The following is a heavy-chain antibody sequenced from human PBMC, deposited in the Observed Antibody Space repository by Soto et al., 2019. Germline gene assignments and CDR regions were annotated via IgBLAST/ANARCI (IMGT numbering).Heavy chain of an antibody. D-gene: IGHD3-9*01. V-gene: IGHV1-69*13. Sequence: SVKVSCKASGGTFSSYAINWVRQAPGQGLEWMGGIIPILDTTNYAQKFQGRVTITADESTSTAYMELSSLKSEDTAVYYCARDRGYDILTGYTYSHYFDYWGQGTLVTVSS. CDR3: ARDRGYDILTGYTYSHYFDY. CDR2: IIPILDTT. J-gene: IGHJ4*02. CDR1: GGTFSSYA.